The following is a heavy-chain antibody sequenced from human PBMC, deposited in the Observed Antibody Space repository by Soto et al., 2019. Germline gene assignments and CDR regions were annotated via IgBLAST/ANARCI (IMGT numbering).Heavy chain of an antibody. D-gene: IGHD2-15*01. V-gene: IGHV3-23*01. CDR1: GITIRNYP. Sequence: EVQLQEPGGGLVQPGGSLRLSCAASGITIRNYPMSWVRQAPGKGLDWVSGISGSGDRTYYADSAKGRFTISKDFSKNSLSLQLDSLRVEDTAVYFCVKDDGGNPSTEPHWGQGTLVTVSS. CDR2: ISGSGDRT. J-gene: IGHJ4*02. CDR3: VKDDGGNPSTEPH.